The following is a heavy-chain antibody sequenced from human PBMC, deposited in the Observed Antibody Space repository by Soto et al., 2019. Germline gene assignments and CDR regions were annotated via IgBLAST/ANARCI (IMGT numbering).Heavy chain of an antibody. Sequence: GGSLRLSCAASGFTFSDYYMSWIRQAPGKGLEWVSYISSSSSYTNYADSVKGRFTISRDNPKNSLYLQMNSLRAEDTAVYYCARSSGWYEWGYWGQGTLVTVSS. CDR3: ARSSGWYEWGY. J-gene: IGHJ4*02. D-gene: IGHD6-19*01. CDR2: ISSSSSYT. V-gene: IGHV3-11*06. CDR1: GFTFSDYY.